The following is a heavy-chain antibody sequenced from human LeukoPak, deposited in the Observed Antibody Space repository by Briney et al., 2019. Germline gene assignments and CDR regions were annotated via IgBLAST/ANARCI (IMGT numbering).Heavy chain of an antibody. CDR2: VDPEDGET. Sequence: ASVKISCKVSGYTFTDYYMYWVQQAPGKGLEWMGLVDPEDGETIYAEKFQGRVTITADTSTDTAYMQLSSLRSEDTAVYYCATVRGWEPPGAFDIWGQGTMVTVSS. CDR1: GYTFTDYY. V-gene: IGHV1-69-2*01. J-gene: IGHJ3*02. D-gene: IGHD1-26*01. CDR3: ATVRGWEPPGAFDI.